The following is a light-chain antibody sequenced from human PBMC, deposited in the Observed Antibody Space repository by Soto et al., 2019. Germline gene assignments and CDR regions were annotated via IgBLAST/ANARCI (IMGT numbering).Light chain of an antibody. Sequence: EIVMTQSPATLSXSPGERXTLXXRASQSVSSNLAWYQQKPGQAPRLLIYGASTRATGIPARFSGSGSGTEFTLTISSLQSEDFAVYYCQQYNNWPPWTFGQGTKVEIK. CDR1: QSVSSN. CDR3: QQYNNWPPWT. V-gene: IGKV3-15*01. J-gene: IGKJ1*01. CDR2: GAS.